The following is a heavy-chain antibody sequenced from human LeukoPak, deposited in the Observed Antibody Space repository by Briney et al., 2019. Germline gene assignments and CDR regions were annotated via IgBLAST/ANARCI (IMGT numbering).Heavy chain of an antibody. CDR1: GYTFNTYG. J-gene: IGHJ5*02. CDR2: ISAYNGNT. CDR3: ARDGRQWVPLNWFDP. V-gene: IGHV1-18*04. D-gene: IGHD6-19*01. Sequence: VSVKVSCKASGYTFNTYGINWVRQAPGQGLEWMGWISAYNGNTNYAQNFQGRITLTTDTSTSTAYMELTSLRFDDTAVYYCARDGRQWVPLNWFDPWGQGTLVIVSS.